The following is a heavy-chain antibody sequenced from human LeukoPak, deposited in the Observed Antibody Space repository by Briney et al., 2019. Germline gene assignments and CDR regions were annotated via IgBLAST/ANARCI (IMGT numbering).Heavy chain of an antibody. V-gene: IGHV1-2*02. D-gene: IGHD6-19*01. CDR1: GYTFTGYY. CDR2: INPNSGGT. CDR3: ATDGAVAGTAYPEY. J-gene: IGHJ4*02. Sequence: GASVKVSCKASGYTFTGYYIHWVRQAPGQGLERMGGINPNSGGTKYAQKFQGRVTMTRDTSISTAYMELSSLTSDDTALYYCATDGAVAGTAYPEYWGQGTLVTVSS.